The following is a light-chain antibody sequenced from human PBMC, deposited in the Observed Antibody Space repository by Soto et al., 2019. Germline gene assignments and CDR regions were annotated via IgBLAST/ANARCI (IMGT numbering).Light chain of an antibody. CDR1: QSVSSSY. Sequence: EIVLTQSPGTLSLSPGERATLSCRASQSVSSSYLAWYQQKPGQAPRLLIHGASTRATGVPARFSGSASETEFTLTISSLQSEDFAVYYCQQYSAWPLTFGGGTKVEI. CDR3: QQYSAWPLT. CDR2: GAS. J-gene: IGKJ4*01. V-gene: IGKV3-15*01.